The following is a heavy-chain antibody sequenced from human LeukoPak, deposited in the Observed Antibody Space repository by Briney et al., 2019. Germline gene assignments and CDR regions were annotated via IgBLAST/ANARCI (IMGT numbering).Heavy chain of an antibody. D-gene: IGHD4-23*01. CDR3: ARDLHGGTGRDY. CDR1: GFTFNSYS. CDR2: ISSSSSYI. Sequence: GGSLRLSCAASGFTFNSYSMNWVRQAPGKGLEWVSSISSSSSYIYYADSVKGRFTISRDNAKNSLYLQMNSLRAEDTAVYYCARDLHGGTGRDYWGQGTLVTVSS. J-gene: IGHJ4*02. V-gene: IGHV3-21*01.